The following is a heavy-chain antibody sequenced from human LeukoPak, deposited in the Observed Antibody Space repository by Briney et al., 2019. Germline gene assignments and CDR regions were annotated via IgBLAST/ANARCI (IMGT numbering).Heavy chain of an antibody. V-gene: IGHV4-34*01. J-gene: IGHJ6*03. Sequence: SETLSLTCAVYGGSFSGYYWSWIRQPPGKGLEWIGEINHSGSTNYNPSLKSRVTISVDTSKNQFSLKLSSVTAADTAVYYCARHFHGDNAGYYYYYMDVWGKGTTVTISS. CDR1: GGSFSGYY. D-gene: IGHD4-17*01. CDR2: INHSGST. CDR3: ARHFHGDNAGYYYYYMDV.